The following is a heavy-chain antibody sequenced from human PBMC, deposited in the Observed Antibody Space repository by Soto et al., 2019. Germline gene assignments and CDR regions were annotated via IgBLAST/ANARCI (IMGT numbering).Heavy chain of an antibody. CDR2: IVPVFRTA. D-gene: IGHD2-8*01. CDR1: GDTFSTYS. CDR3: ATGKNRINPLNGPRQAFDY. Sequence: SVKVSCKASGDTFSTYSISWVRQAPGQGLEWMGGIVPVFRTANYAQKFQGRVTISADESTSTAYMEVSSLRPEDTAMYYCATGKNRINPLNGPRQAFDYWGQGTLVTVSS. J-gene: IGHJ4*02. V-gene: IGHV1-69*13.